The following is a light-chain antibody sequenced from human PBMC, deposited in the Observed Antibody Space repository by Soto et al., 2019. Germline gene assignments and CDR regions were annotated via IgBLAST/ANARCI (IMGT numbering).Light chain of an antibody. CDR2: WAS. CDR1: QSVLYSSNNKNY. J-gene: IGKJ1*01. V-gene: IGKV4-1*01. CDR3: HQYYSTPWT. Sequence: DIVMTQSPDSLAVSLGERATINCKSSQSVLYSSNNKNYLAWYQQKPGQPPKVLIYWASTRESGVPDRFSGSESGTDFTLTISSLQAEDVAVYYCHQYYSTPWTFGQGTKVEIK.